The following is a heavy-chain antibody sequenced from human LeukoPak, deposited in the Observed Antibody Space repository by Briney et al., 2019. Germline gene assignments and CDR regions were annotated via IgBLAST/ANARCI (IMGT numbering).Heavy chain of an antibody. D-gene: IGHD5-12*01. CDR3: AKDRTYSGYDALDY. Sequence: GGSLRLSCAASGFTFDDYSMRWIRQAPGKGLEWVSGISWNSGSAVYADSVKGRFTISRDKAKKSLYVQMNSLRTEDTALYYCAKDRTYSGYDALDYWGQGTLVTASS. CDR1: GFTFDDYS. V-gene: IGHV3-9*01. CDR2: ISWNSGSA. J-gene: IGHJ4*02.